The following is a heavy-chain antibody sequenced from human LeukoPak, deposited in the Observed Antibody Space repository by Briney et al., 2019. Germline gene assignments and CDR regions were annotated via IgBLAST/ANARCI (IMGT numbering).Heavy chain of an antibody. D-gene: IGHD4-17*01. CDR3: ARATVTTALLDY. CDR2: IYPSGST. J-gene: IGHJ4*02. V-gene: IGHV4-61*02. CDR1: GGSIRSGSYY. Sequence: SQTLSLTCTVPGGSIRSGSYYWSWIRQPAGKGLEWIGRIYPSGSTNYNPSLKSRVTISVDTSKNQFSLKLSSLTAADTAVYYCARATVTTALLDYWGQGTLVTVSS.